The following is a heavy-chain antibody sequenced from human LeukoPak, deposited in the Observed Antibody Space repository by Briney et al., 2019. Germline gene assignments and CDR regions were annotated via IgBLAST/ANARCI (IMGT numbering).Heavy chain of an antibody. CDR1: GFTFSSYG. Sequence: PGGALMLSCAAPGFTFSSYGMPWVRQAPGKGLEWVAFTRYDGSNKYYADSVKGRFTISRDNSKNTLYLQMNSLRAEDTAVYYCAKDQLLYTMTSGFDYWGQGNLVTVSS. CDR2: TRYDGSNK. D-gene: IGHD2-2*02. CDR3: AKDQLLYTMTSGFDY. V-gene: IGHV3-30*02. J-gene: IGHJ4*02.